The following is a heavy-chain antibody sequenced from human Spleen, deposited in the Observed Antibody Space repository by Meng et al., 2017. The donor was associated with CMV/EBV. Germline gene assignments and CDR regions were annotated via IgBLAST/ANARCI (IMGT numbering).Heavy chain of an antibody. J-gene: IGHJ4*02. Sequence: GESLKISCAASGFTFTSYAMHWVRQAPGKGLEWVADIGGAGGTTNYADSVKGRFTISKDNSKNTLYLQMNSLRAEDTAVYYCAKDAMATVIGHWGQGTLVTVSS. V-gene: IGHV3-23*01. CDR3: AKDAMATVIGH. D-gene: IGHD4-17*01. CDR1: GFTFTSYA. CDR2: IGGAGGTT.